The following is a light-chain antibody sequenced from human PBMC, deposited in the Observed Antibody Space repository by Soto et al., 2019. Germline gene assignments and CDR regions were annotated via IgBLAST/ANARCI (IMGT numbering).Light chain of an antibody. CDR1: QTVSSY. CDR3: QQRYNWPPYT. CDR2: DAT. J-gene: IGKJ2*01. Sequence: EIVLTQSPATLSLSPGERATLSCRASQTVSSYLAWYQQKPGQAPRLLIYDATNRATGIPDRFSGSGSGTDLTLTISSLEPEDVAVYYCQQRYNWPPYTFGQGTKLEIK. V-gene: IGKV3-11*01.